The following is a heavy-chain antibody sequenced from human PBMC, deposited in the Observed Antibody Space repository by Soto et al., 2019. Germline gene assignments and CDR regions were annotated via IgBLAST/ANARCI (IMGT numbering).Heavy chain of an antibody. V-gene: IGHV1-18*01. Sequence: ASVKVSCKASGYTFSSIGISWVRQAPGQGLEWMGWISPYKGNTHYAQGLQGRVTMTTDTSTSTAYMELRSLRSDDTAVYYCARDLDASGSYYTDSWGQGTLVTVSS. CDR2: ISPYKGNT. D-gene: IGHD3-10*01. J-gene: IGHJ4*02. CDR3: ARDLDASGSYYTDS. CDR1: GYTFSSIG.